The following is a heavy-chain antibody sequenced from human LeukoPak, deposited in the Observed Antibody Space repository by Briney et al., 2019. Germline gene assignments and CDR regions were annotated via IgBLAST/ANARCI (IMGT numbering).Heavy chain of an antibody. D-gene: IGHD3/OR15-3a*01. J-gene: IGHJ4*02. CDR2: ISGGGGST. V-gene: IGHV3-23*01. CDR1: GFTFTSYS. Sequence: GGSLRLSCAASGFTFTSYSMNWVRQAPGKGLEWVSTISGGGGSTYYADSVKGRFTISRDNSKNTLYLQVNSLRAEDTAVYYCAKDFQGRWTIDYWGQGTLVTVSP. CDR3: AKDFQGRWTIDY.